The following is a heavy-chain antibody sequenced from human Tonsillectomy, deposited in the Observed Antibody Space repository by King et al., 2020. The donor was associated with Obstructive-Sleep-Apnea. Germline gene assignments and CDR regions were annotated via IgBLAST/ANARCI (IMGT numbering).Heavy chain of an antibody. D-gene: IGHD6-13*01. J-gene: IGHJ5*02. Sequence: QLVQSGAEVKKPGSSVKVTCKASGGTFSSYGISWVRQAPEQGLEWMGGLIPILGITNFAQKFQGRVTITADKSSRTANMELSSLRFEDTAVYYCARLERYSSTWNGGWFDPWGQGTLVTVSS. CDR2: LIPILGIT. CDR1: GGTFSSYG. V-gene: IGHV1-69*10. CDR3: ARLERYSSTWNGGWFDP.